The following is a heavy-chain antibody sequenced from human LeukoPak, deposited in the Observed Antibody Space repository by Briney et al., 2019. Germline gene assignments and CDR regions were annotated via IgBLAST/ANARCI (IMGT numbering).Heavy chain of an antibody. J-gene: IGHJ1*01. CDR2: FDPEDGET. D-gene: IGHD5-18*01. CDR3: ATAGRYSYGYGNFQH. V-gene: IGHV1-24*01. CDR1: GYTLTELS. Sequence: ASVKVSCKVSGYTLTELSMYWVRQAPGKGLEWMGGFDPEDGETIYAQKFQGRVTMTEDTSTDTAYMELSSLRSEDTAVYYCATAGRYSYGYGNFQHWGQGTLVTVSS.